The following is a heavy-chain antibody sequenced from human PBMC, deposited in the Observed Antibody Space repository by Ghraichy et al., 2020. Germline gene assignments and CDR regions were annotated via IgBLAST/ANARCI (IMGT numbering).Heavy chain of an antibody. V-gene: IGHV4-4*09. J-gene: IGHJ4*02. CDR2: IYTSGST. CDR3: ARGYSRIFDY. CDR1: GGSISSYY. Sequence: SETLSLTCTVSGGSISSYYWSWIRQPPGKGLEWIGYIYTSGSTNYNPSLKSRVTISVDTSKNQFSLKLSSVTAADTAVYYCARGYSRIFDYWGQGTLVTVSS. D-gene: IGHD5-12*01.